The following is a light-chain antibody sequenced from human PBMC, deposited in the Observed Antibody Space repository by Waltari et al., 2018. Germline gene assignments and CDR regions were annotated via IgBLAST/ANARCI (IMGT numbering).Light chain of an antibody. CDR3: SSYTSSSTSYVV. V-gene: IGLV2-14*03. CDR2: DVS. J-gene: IGLJ2*01. CDR1: SSDVGGYNY. Sequence: QSALTQPASVSGSPGQSTTISCPGTSSDVGGYNYVSWYQQHPGKAPKLMIYDVSNRPSGVSNRFSGSKSGNTASLTISGLQAEDEADYYCSSYTSSSTSYVVFGGGTKLTVL.